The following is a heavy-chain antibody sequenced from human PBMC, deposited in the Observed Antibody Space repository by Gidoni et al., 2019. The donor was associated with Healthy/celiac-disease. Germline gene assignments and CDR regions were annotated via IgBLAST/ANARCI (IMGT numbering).Heavy chain of an antibody. CDR2: IYWDDDK. D-gene: IGHD3-22*01. CDR3: AHRRGDYYYDSSAPAAFDI. V-gene: IGHV2-5*02. CDR1: GFSLSTSGVG. Sequence: QITLKESGPTLVKPTQTLTLTCTFSGFSLSTSGVGVGWIRQPPGKALEWLALIYWDDDKRYSPSLKSRLTITKDTSKNQVVLTMTNMDPVDTATYYCAHRRGDYYYDSSAPAAFDIWGQGTMVTVSS. J-gene: IGHJ3*02.